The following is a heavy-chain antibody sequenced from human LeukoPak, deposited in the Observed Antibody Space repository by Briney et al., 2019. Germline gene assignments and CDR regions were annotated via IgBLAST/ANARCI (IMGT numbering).Heavy chain of an antibody. V-gene: IGHV3-30*01. CDR2: ISYDGSKK. CDR3: ARDPYFDSSGYPYYFGY. D-gene: IGHD3-22*01. CDR1: GFTFNSYA. Sequence: GGSLRLSCAASGFTFNSYAMHWVRQAPGKGLEWVAVISYDGSKKYHADSVKGRFTISRDNSMNTLSLQMNSLRAEDTAVYYCARDPYFDSSGYPYYFGYWGQGTLVTVSS. J-gene: IGHJ4*02.